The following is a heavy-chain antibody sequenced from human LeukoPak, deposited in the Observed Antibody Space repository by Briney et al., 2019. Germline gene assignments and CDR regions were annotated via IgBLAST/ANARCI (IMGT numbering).Heavy chain of an antibody. V-gene: IGHV4-38-2*02. J-gene: IGHJ4*02. CDR3: ARDLNSNYYFDY. Sequence: PSETLSLTCTVSGYSISSGYYWGWIRQPPGKGLEWIGSIYHSGSTYYNPSLKSRVTISVDTSKNQFSLKLSSVTAADTAVYYCARDLNSNYYFDYRGQGTLVTVSS. D-gene: IGHD4-11*01. CDR1: GYSISSGYY. CDR2: IYHSGST.